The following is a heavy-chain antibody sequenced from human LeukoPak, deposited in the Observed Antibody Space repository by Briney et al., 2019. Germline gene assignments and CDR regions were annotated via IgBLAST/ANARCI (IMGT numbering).Heavy chain of an antibody. CDR3: AKAFREFGTSSSYSSFDT. CDR1: GFTFSSFA. V-gene: IGHV3-23*05. Sequence: GGSLRLSCAASGFTFSSFALSGVRQAPGKGLEWVSGVSYTRIATYSADSVKGRFTISRDDSQNILYLQMNGLRAEDTAVYFCAKAFREFGTSSSYSSFDTWGQGTMVTVSS. J-gene: IGHJ3*02. CDR2: VSYTRIAT. D-gene: IGHD5-18*01.